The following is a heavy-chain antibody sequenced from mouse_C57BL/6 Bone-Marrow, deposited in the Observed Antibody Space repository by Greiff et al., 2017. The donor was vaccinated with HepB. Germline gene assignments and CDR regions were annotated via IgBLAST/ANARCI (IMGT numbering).Heavy chain of an antibody. Sequence: VQLQQPGAELVKPGASVKLSCKASGYTFTSYWMQWVKQRPGQGLEWIGEIDPSDSYTNYNQKFKGKATLTVDTSSSTAYMQLSSLTSEDSAVYYWARAPSYYGSSYGYFDVWGTGTTVTVSS. CDR2: IDPSDSYT. D-gene: IGHD1-1*01. V-gene: IGHV1-50*01. CDR1: GYTFTSYW. CDR3: ARAPSYYGSSYGYFDV. J-gene: IGHJ1*03.